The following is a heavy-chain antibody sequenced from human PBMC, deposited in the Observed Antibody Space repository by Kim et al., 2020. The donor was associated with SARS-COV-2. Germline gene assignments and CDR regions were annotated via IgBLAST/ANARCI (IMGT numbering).Heavy chain of an antibody. CDR3: ARHHDFWSGYPYDS. D-gene: IGHD3-3*01. Sequence: DSGKGRFTISRDNAKNSLFLQLNSLRAGDTAVYYCARHHDFWSGYPYDSWGRGTLVTVSS. V-gene: IGHV3-11*01. J-gene: IGHJ4*02.